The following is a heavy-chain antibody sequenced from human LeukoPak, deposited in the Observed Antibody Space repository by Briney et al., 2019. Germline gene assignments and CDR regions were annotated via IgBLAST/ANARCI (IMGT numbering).Heavy chain of an antibody. D-gene: IGHD3-22*01. CDR3: ARGVEGHSSGYYSREDAFDI. V-gene: IGHV3-7*05. CDR1: GFTFSSYW. J-gene: IGHJ3*02. CDR2: IRQAGSEK. Sequence: GGSLRLSCAASGFTFSSYWMSWVRQAPGKGLEWVANIRQAGSEKYYVDSVKGRFTISRDNAKNSLYLQMNSLRAEDTAVYYCARGVEGHSSGYYSREDAFDIWGQGTMVTVSS.